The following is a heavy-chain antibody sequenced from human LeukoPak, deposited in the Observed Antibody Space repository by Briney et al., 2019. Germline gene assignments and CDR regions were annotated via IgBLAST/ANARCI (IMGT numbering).Heavy chain of an antibody. D-gene: IGHD2-2*01. J-gene: IGHJ6*03. Sequence: PGGSLRLSCAASGFTFSDYYMSWIRQAPGKGLAWVSYISSSGSTIYYADSVKGRFTISGDNDKNSLYLQMNSLRAEGTAVYYCARVVVVVVPAARTYYYYYMDVWGKGTTVTVSS. CDR2: ISSSGSTI. CDR3: ARVVVVVVPAARTYYYYYMDV. V-gene: IGHV3-11*01. CDR1: GFTFSDYY.